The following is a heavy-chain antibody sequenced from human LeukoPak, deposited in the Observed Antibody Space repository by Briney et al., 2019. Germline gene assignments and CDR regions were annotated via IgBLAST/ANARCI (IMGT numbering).Heavy chain of an antibody. Sequence: SETLSLTCTVSGGSISSSSYYWGWIRQPPWKGLEWIGSIYYSGSTYYNPSLKSRVTISVDTSKNQFSLKLSSVTAADTAVYYCARIAVEGFGVVIDYWGQGTLVTVSS. V-gene: IGHV4-39*01. D-gene: IGHD3-3*01. CDR2: IYYSGST. CDR3: ARIAVEGFGVVIDY. CDR1: GGSISSSSYY. J-gene: IGHJ4*02.